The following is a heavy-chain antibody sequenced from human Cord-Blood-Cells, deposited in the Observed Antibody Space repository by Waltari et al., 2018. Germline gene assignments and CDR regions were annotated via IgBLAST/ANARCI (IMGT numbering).Heavy chain of an antibody. CDR3: ARDNLGGLVDY. V-gene: IGHV3-21*01. Sequence: EVQLVESGGGLVKPGGSLRLSCAASGFTFSSYSMNWVRQAPGKGLEWVSSISSSSSYIDYADSVKGRFTISRDNAKNSLYLQMNSLRAEDTAVYYCARDNLGGLVDYWGQGTLVTVSS. CDR1: GFTFSSYS. J-gene: IGHJ4*02. D-gene: IGHD6-19*01. CDR2: ISSSSSYI.